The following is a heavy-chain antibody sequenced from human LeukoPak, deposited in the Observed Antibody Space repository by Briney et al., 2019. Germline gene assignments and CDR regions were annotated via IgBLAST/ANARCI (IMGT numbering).Heavy chain of an antibody. D-gene: IGHD4-23*01. CDR2: IFYSRST. V-gene: IGHV4-59*01. CDR1: AGSISGFY. Sequence: SETLSLTCTVSAGSISGFYWSWIRQPPGRGLEWIGNIFYSRSTTFSPSLKSRVTISLDTPKNQFPLKGSSVPAADTAVVYCARTTVVTPLFDTWGRGLLVTVSS. J-gene: IGHJ5*02. CDR3: ARTTVVTPLFDT.